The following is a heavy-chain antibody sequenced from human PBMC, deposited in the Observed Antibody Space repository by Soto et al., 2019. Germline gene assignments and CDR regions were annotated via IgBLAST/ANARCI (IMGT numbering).Heavy chain of an antibody. V-gene: IGHV3-30-3*01. Sequence: ESGGGVVQPGRSLRLSCAASGFTFSSYAMHWVRQAPGKGLEWVAVISYDGSNKYYADSVKGRFTISRDNSKNTLYLQMNSLRAEDTAVYYCARFETLLWFGELNPFDYWGQGTLVTVSS. J-gene: IGHJ4*02. D-gene: IGHD3-10*01. CDR1: GFTFSSYA. CDR2: ISYDGSNK. CDR3: ARFETLLWFGELNPFDY.